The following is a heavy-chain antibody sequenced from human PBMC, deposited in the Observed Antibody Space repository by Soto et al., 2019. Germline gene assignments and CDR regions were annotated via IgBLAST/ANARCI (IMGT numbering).Heavy chain of an antibody. D-gene: IGHD6-19*01. Sequence: EVQLVESGGGSVQPGASLRLSCAASGFTFSTFSMNWVRQAPGRGLEWISYISGGGRPISYADSVKGRFTISRDNAKNSLYLQMDSLTDEDTAVYYCARDLGWAFDSWGQGTLVTVSS. J-gene: IGHJ4*02. CDR3: ARDLGWAFDS. V-gene: IGHV3-48*02. CDR1: GFTFSTFS. CDR2: ISGGGRPI.